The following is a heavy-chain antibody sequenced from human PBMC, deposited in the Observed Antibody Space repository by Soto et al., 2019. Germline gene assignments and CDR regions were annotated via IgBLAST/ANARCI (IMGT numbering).Heavy chain of an antibody. CDR3: ASRGAGQQHLEY. Sequence: QLQLQESGPGLVKPSETLSLTCTVSGGSISSRSYYWGWIRQPPGKGLEWIGNIYYSGSTHYNPSLKSRVTMSVDTSKNQFSLKLSSVTAADTAVYSCASRGAGQQHLEYWGQGTLVTVSS. V-gene: IGHV4-39*01. J-gene: IGHJ4*02. CDR2: IYYSGST. CDR1: GGSISSRSYY. D-gene: IGHD6-13*01.